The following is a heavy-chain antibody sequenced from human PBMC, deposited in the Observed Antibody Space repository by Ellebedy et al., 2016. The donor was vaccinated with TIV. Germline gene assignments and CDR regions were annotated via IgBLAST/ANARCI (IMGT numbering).Heavy chain of an antibody. CDR2: IYLGDSDT. CDR3: ARPPGRIAAARGAMDV. D-gene: IGHD6-13*01. V-gene: IGHV5-51*01. Sequence: GESLKISXKGSGYTFTNYWIGWVRQMSGKGLEWMGIIYLGDSDTRYSPSFQGQVTISADKSISTAYLQWSSLKASDTAMYYCARPPGRIAAARGAMDVWGQGTTVTVSS. J-gene: IGHJ6*02. CDR1: GYTFTNYW.